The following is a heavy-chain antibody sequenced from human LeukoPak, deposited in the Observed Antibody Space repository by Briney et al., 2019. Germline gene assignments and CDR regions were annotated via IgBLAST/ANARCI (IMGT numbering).Heavy chain of an antibody. J-gene: IGHJ4*02. CDR3: ARGPDYYGSGIRYFDY. Sequence: SETLSLTCAVYGGSFSGYYWSWIRQPPGKGLEWIGEINHSGSTNYNPSLKSRVTISVDTSKNQSSLKLSSVTAADTAVYYCARGPDYYGSGIRYFDYWGQGTLVTVSS. D-gene: IGHD3-10*01. CDR2: INHSGST. V-gene: IGHV4-34*01. CDR1: GGSFSGYY.